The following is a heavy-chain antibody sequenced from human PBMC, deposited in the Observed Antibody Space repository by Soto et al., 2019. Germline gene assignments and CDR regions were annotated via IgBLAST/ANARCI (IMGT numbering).Heavy chain of an antibody. CDR3: AKETAPGGGVFDI. D-gene: IGHD3-16*01. V-gene: IGHV3-23*01. CDR1: GFKFSSYY. Sequence: GSLILSWAASGFKFSSYYVSWVRQDPGKGLEWVSTILVDGRTFYLDAVKGGFTISRDTSQNTVYLQMNSLAAGDTALYYCAKETAPGGGVFDICGQGKRVPVPS. CDR2: ILVDGRT. J-gene: IGHJ3*02.